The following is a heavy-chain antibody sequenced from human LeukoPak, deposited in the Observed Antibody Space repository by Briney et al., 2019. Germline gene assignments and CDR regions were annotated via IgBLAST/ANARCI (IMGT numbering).Heavy chain of an antibody. CDR1: GGSFSGYY. Sequence: SETLSLTCAVYGGSFSGYYWSWIRQPPGRGLEWIGEINHSGSTNYNPSLESRVTISVDTSKNQFSLKLSSVTAAYAAVYDSAICQGSRSGSRRPNWFDPWGQGTLVTVSS. V-gene: IGHV4-34*01. J-gene: IGHJ5*02. CDR3: AICQGSRSGSRRPNWFDP. D-gene: IGHD6-19*01. CDR2: INHSGST.